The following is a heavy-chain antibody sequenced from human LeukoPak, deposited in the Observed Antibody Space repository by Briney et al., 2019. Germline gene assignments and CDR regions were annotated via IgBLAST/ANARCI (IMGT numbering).Heavy chain of an antibody. CDR2: INDDGSDT. V-gene: IGHV3-74*01. J-gene: IGHJ4*02. Sequence: PGGSLRLSCAASGFTFKLYWMHWVRQVPGKRPVWVSRINDDGSDTIYADSVRGRFTISRDDAKNTVYLQMNNLRAEDTAVYYCARDLLYYYDSSGYPYYFDYWGQGTLVTVSS. CDR1: GFTFKLYW. CDR3: ARDLLYYYDSSGYPYYFDY. D-gene: IGHD3-22*01.